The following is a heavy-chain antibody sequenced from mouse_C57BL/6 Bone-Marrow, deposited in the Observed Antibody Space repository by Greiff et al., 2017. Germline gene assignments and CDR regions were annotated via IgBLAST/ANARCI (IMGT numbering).Heavy chain of an antibody. CDR2: ISYDGSN. V-gene: IGHV3-6*01. Sequence: DVKLQESGPGLVKPSQSLSLTCSVTGYSITSGYYWNWIRQFPGNKLEWMGYISYDGSNNYNPSLKNRISITRDTSKNQFFLKLNSVTTEDTATYYCASHYGSSSYWYFDVWGTGTTVTVSS. J-gene: IGHJ1*03. CDR1: GYSITSGYY. D-gene: IGHD1-1*01. CDR3: ASHYGSSSYWYFDV.